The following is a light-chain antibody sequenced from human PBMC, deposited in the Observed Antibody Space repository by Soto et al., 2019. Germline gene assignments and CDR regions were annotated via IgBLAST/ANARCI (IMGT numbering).Light chain of an antibody. J-gene: IGKJ3*01. CDR1: QSVSSSY. Sequence: EIVLTQSPGTLSLSPGERATLSCRASQSVSSSYLAWYQQKPGQAPRLLIYGPSSMATGIPDRFSGSGSGTDLTLTISRLEPEDFAVYYCQQYGSSSFTFGPGTKVDIK. CDR3: QQYGSSSFT. CDR2: GPS. V-gene: IGKV3-20*01.